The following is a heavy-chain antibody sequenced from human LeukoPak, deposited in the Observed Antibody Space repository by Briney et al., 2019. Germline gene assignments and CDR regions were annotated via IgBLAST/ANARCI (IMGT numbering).Heavy chain of an antibody. D-gene: IGHD1-1*01. CDR2: IYTSGST. CDR1: GGSISGGSYY. V-gene: IGHV4-61*02. CDR3: ARGRRTTGTTYFDY. J-gene: IGHJ4*02. Sequence: SETLSLTCTVSGGSISGGSYYWSWIRQPAGKGLEWIGRIYTSGSTNYNPSLKSRVTISVDTSKNQFSLKLSSVTAADTAVYYCARGRRTTGTTYFDYWGQGTLVTVSS.